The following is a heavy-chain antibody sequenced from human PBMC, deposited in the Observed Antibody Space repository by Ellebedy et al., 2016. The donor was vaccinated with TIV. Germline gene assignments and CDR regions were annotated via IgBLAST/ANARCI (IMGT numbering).Heavy chain of an antibody. CDR3: AKDILDYCTNNVSPLDH. V-gene: IGHV3-30*18. CDR1: GFTFSSYG. CDR2: ISYDGSNK. J-gene: IGHJ4*02. D-gene: IGHD2-8*01. Sequence: GESLKISXAASGFTFSSYGMHWVRQAPGKGLEWVAVISYDGSNKYYADSVKGRFTISRDNSKNTVYLQMNSLRAEDTAVYYCAKDILDYCTNNVSPLDHWGQGTLVTVSS.